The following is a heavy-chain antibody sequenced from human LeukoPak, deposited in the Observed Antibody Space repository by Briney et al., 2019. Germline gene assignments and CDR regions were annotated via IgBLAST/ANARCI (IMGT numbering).Heavy chain of an antibody. Sequence: SETLSLTCTVSGGSISSYYWSWIRQHPGKGLEWIGYIYYSGSTYYNPSLKSRVTISVDTSKNQFSLKLSSVTAADTAVYYCASSGSHSPFDYWGQGTLVTVSS. CDR3: ASSGSHSPFDY. D-gene: IGHD1-26*01. CDR1: GGSISSYY. V-gene: IGHV4-59*06. CDR2: IYYSGST. J-gene: IGHJ4*02.